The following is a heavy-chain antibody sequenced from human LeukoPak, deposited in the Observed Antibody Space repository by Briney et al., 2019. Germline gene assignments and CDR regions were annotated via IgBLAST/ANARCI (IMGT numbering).Heavy chain of an antibody. Sequence: GGSLRLSCAASGFTFSSYWMSWVRQAPGKGLEWVANVKQDGSEKYSVDSVKGRFTISSDNAKRSVYLQMNSLGVEDTAVYYCARDIHSVAFDIWGQGTMVTVSS. CDR2: VKQDGSEK. CDR1: GFTFSSYW. CDR3: ARDIHSVAFDI. V-gene: IGHV3-7*01. J-gene: IGHJ3*02.